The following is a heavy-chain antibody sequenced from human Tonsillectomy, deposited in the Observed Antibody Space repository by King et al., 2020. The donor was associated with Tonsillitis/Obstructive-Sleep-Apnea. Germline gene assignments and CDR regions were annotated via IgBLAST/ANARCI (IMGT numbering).Heavy chain of an antibody. CDR1: GGSISSYY. V-gene: IGHV4-59*08. D-gene: IGHD2-2*01. Sequence: QLQESGPGLVKPSETLSLTCTVSGGSISSYYWSWIRQPPGKGLEWIGYIYYSGSTNYNPSLKSRVTISVDTSKNQFSLKLSSVTAADTAVYYCARQVPSWRYGMDVWGQGTTVTVSS. CDR3: ARQVPSWRYGMDV. CDR2: IYYSGST. J-gene: IGHJ6*02.